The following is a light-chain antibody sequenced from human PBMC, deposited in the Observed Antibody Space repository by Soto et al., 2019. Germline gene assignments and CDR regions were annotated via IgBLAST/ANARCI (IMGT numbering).Light chain of an antibody. CDR3: QQYDNLLLYT. Sequence: DIQMTQSPSSLSASVGDRVTITCHASQDISNYLNWYQQKPGKAPKLLIYDASNLETGVPSRFSGSGSGTDFTFTISSLQPEDIATYYCQQYDNLLLYTFGQGTKVDIK. V-gene: IGKV1-33*01. J-gene: IGKJ2*01. CDR1: QDISNY. CDR2: DAS.